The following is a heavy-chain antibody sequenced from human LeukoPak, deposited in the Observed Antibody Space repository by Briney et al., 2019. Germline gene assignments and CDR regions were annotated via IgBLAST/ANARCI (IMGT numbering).Heavy chain of an antibody. CDR2: IDQDGSDK. V-gene: IGHV3-7*01. Sequence: SGGSLRLSCAASGFTFSNYWMSWVRQAPGKGLEWVASIDQDGSDKFSVDSVKGRFTISRDNARNSMYLQLNSLRVEDTAVYYCARATLGWFDPWGQGTLVTVSA. D-gene: IGHD7-27*01. CDR1: GFTFSNYW. CDR3: ARATLGWFDP. J-gene: IGHJ5*02.